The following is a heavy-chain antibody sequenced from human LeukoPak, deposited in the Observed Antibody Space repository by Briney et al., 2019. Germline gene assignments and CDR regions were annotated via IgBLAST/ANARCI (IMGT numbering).Heavy chain of an antibody. V-gene: IGHV4-4*07. D-gene: IGHD2-2*01. CDR3: ARGHCSSTSCYLEDAFDI. Sequence: SETLSLTCTVSGGSISSYYWSWIRQPAGKGLEWIGRIYTCGSTNYTTSLKSRVTMSVDTCKNQFSLNLSSVTAADTAVYYCARGHCSSTSCYLEDAFDIWGQGTMVTVSS. CDR1: GGSISSYY. J-gene: IGHJ3*02. CDR2: IYTCGST.